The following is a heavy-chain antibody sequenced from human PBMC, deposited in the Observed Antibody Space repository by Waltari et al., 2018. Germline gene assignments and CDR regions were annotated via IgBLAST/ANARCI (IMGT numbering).Heavy chain of an antibody. D-gene: IGHD2-21*02. CDR3: AHSFVVTPSSYFDY. J-gene: IGHJ4*02. Sequence: VGWIRQPPGKALEWLALIYWNDDKRYSPSLKSRLTITKDTSKNQVVLTMTNMDPVDTATYYCAHSFVVTPSSYFDYWGQGTLVTVSS. V-gene: IGHV2-5*01. CDR2: IYWNDDK.